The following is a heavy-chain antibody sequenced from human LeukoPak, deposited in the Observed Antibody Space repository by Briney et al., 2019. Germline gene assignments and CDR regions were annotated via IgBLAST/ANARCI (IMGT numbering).Heavy chain of an antibody. Sequence: SETLSLTCAVYGGSFSGYYWSWIRQPPGKGLEWIGEINHSGSTNYNPSLKSRVTISVDTSKNQFSLKLSSVTAADTAVYYCARVCGGDVSSGYYYEETGNLTTDYWGQGTLVTVSS. CDR1: GGSFSGYY. J-gene: IGHJ4*02. CDR3: ARVCGGDVSSGYYYEETGNLTTDY. D-gene: IGHD3-22*01. V-gene: IGHV4-34*01. CDR2: INHSGST.